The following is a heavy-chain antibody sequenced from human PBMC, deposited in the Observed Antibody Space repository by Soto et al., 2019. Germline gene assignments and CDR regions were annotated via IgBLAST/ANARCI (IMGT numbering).Heavy chain of an antibody. CDR1: GYTFTSYG. J-gene: IGHJ6*03. D-gene: IGHD4-17*01. V-gene: IGHV1-18*01. CDR3: ARWGGGYGDYGYYYYYMDV. Sequence: ASVKVSCKASGYTFTSYGISWVRQAPGQGLEWMGWISAYNGNTNYAQKLQGRVTMTTDTSTSTAYMELRSLRSDDTAVYYCARWGGGYGDYGYYYYYMDVWGKGTTVIVSS. CDR2: ISAYNGNT.